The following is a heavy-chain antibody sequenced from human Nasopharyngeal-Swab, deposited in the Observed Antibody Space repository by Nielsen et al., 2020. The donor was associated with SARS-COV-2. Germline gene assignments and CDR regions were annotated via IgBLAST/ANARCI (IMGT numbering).Heavy chain of an antibody. CDR2: IKRKADGGTV. V-gene: IGHV3-15*01. J-gene: IGHJ4*02. Sequence: GESLKSSCAASGFVFSSVWMSWVRQAPGKGLEWVGRIKRKADGGTVEYATAVRGRFSISRDDSRNTLFLQMNRLKTEDTAVYYCTTLHRTGWFWGQGTLVTVSS. D-gene: IGHD6-19*01. CDR1: GFVFSSVW. CDR3: TTLHRTGWF.